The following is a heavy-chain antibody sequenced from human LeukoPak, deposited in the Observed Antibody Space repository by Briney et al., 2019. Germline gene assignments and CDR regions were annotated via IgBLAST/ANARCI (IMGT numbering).Heavy chain of an antibody. J-gene: IGHJ4*02. V-gene: IGHV4-39*01. D-gene: IGHD5-18*01. CDR2: IYYSGST. CDR1: GGSISSSSYY. CDR3: ARLKDTAMDIDY. Sequence: KPSETLSLTCTVSGGSISSSSYYWGWIRQPPGKGLEWIGSIYYSGSTYHNPSLKSRVTISVDTSKNQFSLKLSSVTAADTAVYYCARLKDTAMDIDYWGQGTLVTVSS.